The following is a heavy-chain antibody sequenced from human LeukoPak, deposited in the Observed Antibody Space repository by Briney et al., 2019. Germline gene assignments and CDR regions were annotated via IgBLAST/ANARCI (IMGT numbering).Heavy chain of an antibody. V-gene: IGHV3-48*01. CDR1: GFTFSSYS. J-gene: IGHJ4*02. Sequence: GGSLRLSCAASGFTFSSYSMNWVRQAPGKGVEWVSYISSSSSTIYYADSVKGRFTISRDNAKNSLYLQMNSLRADDTAVYYCAKGGGGVLASWGQGTLVTVSS. CDR3: AKGGGGVLAS. CDR2: ISSSSSTI. D-gene: IGHD3-16*01.